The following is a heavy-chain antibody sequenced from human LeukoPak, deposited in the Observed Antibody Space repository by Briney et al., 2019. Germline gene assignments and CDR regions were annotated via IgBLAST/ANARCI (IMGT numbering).Heavy chain of an antibody. CDR2: IHDSGST. J-gene: IGHJ5*02. CDR1: GGSISSGDYH. CDR3: ARGFGAGNYYYGWFDP. Sequence: SETLSLTCTVSGGSISSGDYHWNWIRQPPGEGLEWIGFIHDSGSTYYNPSLKSRILISRDVSKNQFSLKLSSVTAADTAVYYCARGFGAGNYYYGWFDPWGQGTLVTVSS. V-gene: IGHV4-30-4*01. D-gene: IGHD3-10*01.